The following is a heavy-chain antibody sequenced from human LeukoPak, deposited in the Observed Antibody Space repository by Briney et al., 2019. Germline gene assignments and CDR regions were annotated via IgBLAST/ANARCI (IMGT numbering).Heavy chain of an antibody. Sequence: HPGGSLRLSCAASGFTFSSYAMSWVRQAPGKGLEWVSAISGSGGSTYYADSVKGRFTISRDNSKNTLYLQMNSLRSEDTAVYYCAKAATERPEDLHWYFDLWGRGTLVTVSS. J-gene: IGHJ2*01. CDR1: GFTFSSYA. D-gene: IGHD2-15*01. CDR2: ISGSGGST. V-gene: IGHV3-23*01. CDR3: AKAATERPEDLHWYFDL.